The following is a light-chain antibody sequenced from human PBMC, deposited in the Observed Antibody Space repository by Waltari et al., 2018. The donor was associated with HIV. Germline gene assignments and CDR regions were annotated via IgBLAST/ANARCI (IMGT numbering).Light chain of an antibody. CDR3: HQYGSSPRT. V-gene: IGKV3-20*01. Sequence: EIVLTQSPGTLSLSPGERATLSCWASQSVSSSSLAWYQQKPGQAPRLLIYGASSRATDIPDRFSGSGSGTDFTLTISRLEPEDFAVYYCHQYGSSPRTFGQGTKLEV. CDR1: QSVSSSS. J-gene: IGKJ2*01. CDR2: GAS.